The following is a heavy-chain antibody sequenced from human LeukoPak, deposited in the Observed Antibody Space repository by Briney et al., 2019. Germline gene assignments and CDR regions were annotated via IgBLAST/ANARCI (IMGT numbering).Heavy chain of an antibody. J-gene: IGHJ6*02. Sequence: PSQTLSLTCAVSGGSISSGGSSWSWIRQPPGKGLEWIGYIYHSGSTYYNPSLKSRVTISVDRSKNQFSLKLSSVTAADTAVYYCARMGRAYYGGDCYSQGYYYYGMDVWGQGTTVTVSS. CDR2: IYHSGST. D-gene: IGHD2-21*02. CDR3: ARMGRAYYGGDCYSQGYYYYGMDV. V-gene: IGHV4-30-2*01. CDR1: GGSISSGGSS.